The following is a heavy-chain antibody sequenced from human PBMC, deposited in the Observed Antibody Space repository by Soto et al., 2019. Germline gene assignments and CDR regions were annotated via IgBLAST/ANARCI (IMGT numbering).Heavy chain of an antibody. Sequence: QVQLVESGGGVVQPGRSLRLSCTASGFTFNRYGMHWVRQTPGKGLEWVGIISYDGSHQDYADSVKGRFTISRDNSQNTLYLQVNSLRAEDTAVYYCAKEGYGDLWYYAMDVWGQGTTVTVSS. CDR1: GFTFNRYG. CDR2: ISYDGSHQ. CDR3: AKEGYGDLWYYAMDV. J-gene: IGHJ6*02. D-gene: IGHD4-17*01. V-gene: IGHV3-30*18.